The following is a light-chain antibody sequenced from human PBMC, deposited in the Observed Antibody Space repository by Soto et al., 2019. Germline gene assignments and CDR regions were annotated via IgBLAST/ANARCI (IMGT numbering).Light chain of an antibody. CDR2: GAS. Sequence: EIAMTLSPPTLSVSPRESVPLSCRASQSVSSNLAWYQQKPGQAPRLLIYGASTRATGIPARFSGSGSGTEFTLTISSLQSEDFAVYYCQHYNNWPRTFGQGTDVDI. J-gene: IGKJ1*01. CDR3: QHYNNWPRT. CDR1: QSVSSN. V-gene: IGKV3-15*01.